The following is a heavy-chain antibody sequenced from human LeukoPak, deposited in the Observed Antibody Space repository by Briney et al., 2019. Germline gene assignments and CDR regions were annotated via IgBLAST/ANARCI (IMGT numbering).Heavy chain of an antibody. CDR3: ARAGVYYDSSGYPNKH. V-gene: IGHV3-30-3*01. D-gene: IGHD3-22*01. Sequence: GGSLRLSCAASGFTFSSYAMHWVRQAPGKGLEWVAVISYDGSNKYYADSVKGRFTIPRDNSKNTLYLQMNSLRAEDTAVYYCARAGVYYDSSGYPNKHWGQGTLVTVSS. J-gene: IGHJ1*01. CDR2: ISYDGSNK. CDR1: GFTFSSYA.